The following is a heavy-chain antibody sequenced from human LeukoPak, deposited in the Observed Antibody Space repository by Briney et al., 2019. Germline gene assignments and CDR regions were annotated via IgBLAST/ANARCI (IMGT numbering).Heavy chain of an antibody. D-gene: IGHD3-10*01. V-gene: IGHV1-18*01. Sequence: ASVKVSCKASGYTFTSYGISWVRQAPGQGLEWMGWISADTGDTNSAQGFQNRVSMTTDSSTSTAYMELRSLRFDDTAVYYCAGDRSTLYIGDLRAMDVWGKGTTVTISS. CDR1: GYTFTSYG. CDR2: ISADTGDT. J-gene: IGHJ6*03. CDR3: AGDRSTLYIGDLRAMDV.